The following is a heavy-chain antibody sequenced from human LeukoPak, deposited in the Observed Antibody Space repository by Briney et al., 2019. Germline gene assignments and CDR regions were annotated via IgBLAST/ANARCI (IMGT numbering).Heavy chain of an antibody. Sequence: PSETLSLTCTVSGGSISSGGYYWSWIRQHPGKGLEWIGYIYYSGSTYYNPSLKSRVTISVDRSKNQFSLKLSSVTAADTAVYYCARITHCSSTSCYKVVDYWGQGTLVTVSS. J-gene: IGHJ4*02. D-gene: IGHD2-2*02. V-gene: IGHV4-31*03. CDR1: GGSISSGGYY. CDR3: ARITHCSSTSCYKVVDY. CDR2: IYYSGST.